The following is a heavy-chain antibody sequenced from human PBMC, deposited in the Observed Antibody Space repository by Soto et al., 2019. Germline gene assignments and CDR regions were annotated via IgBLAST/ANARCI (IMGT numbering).Heavy chain of an antibody. CDR1: GGSINNYY. CDR3: ARRRASSQDWFDP. Sequence: SETLSLTCSVSGGSINNYYWSWIRQPPGKGLEWIGYIYYSGVTNYNPSLKSRVTISVDTSNNQFSLNLSSVTAADTAIYYCARRRASSQDWFDPWGQGTLVTVSS. V-gene: IGHV4-59*08. CDR2: IYYSGVT. J-gene: IGHJ5*02.